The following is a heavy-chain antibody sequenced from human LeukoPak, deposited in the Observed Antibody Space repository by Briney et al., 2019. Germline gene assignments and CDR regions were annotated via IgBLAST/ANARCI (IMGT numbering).Heavy chain of an antibody. CDR1: GFTFDDYG. J-gene: IGHJ4*02. CDR3: AGGYYYGSRTFDY. V-gene: IGHV3-20*04. CDR2: INWNGGST. D-gene: IGHD3-10*01. Sequence: GGSLRLSCAASGFTFDDYGMSWVRQAPGKGVEWVSGINWNGGSTGYADSVKGRFTISRDNAKNSLYLQMNSLRAEDTALYYCAGGYYYGSRTFDYWGQGTLVAVSS.